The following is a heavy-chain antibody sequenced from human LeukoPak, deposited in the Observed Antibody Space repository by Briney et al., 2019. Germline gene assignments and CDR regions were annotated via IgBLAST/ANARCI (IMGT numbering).Heavy chain of an antibody. CDR1: DGSISSSSYY. V-gene: IGHV4-39*01. CDR2: IYNRGST. J-gene: IGHJ4*02. Sequence: PSETLSLTCTVSDGSISSSSYYWGWTRQPPGKGLEWIGSIYNRGSTYYNPSLKSRVTISVDTSKNQFSLKLSSVTAADTAVYYCATPESYRSGWFLEYWGQGTLVTVSS. D-gene: IGHD6-19*01. CDR3: ATPESYRSGWFLEY.